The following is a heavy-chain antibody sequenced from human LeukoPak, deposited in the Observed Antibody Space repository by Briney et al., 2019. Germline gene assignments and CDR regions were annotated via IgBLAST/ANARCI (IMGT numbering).Heavy chain of an antibody. J-gene: IGHJ3*02. V-gene: IGHV3-30*03. Sequence: TGRSLRLSCAASGFTFSSYGMHWVRQAPGKGLEWVAVISYDGSNKYYADSVKGRFTISRDNSKNTLYLQVNSLRAEDTAVYYCARDGRAVAGNGGVDAFDIWGQGTMVTVSS. CDR2: ISYDGSNK. CDR1: GFTFSSYG. CDR3: ARDGRAVAGNGGVDAFDI. D-gene: IGHD6-19*01.